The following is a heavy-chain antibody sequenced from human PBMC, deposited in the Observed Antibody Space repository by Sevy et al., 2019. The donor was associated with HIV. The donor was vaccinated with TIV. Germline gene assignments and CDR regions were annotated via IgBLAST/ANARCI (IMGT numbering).Heavy chain of an antibody. Sequence: GGSLRLSCAASGFTFGKYSMSWVRQPPGKGLEWVSTLSFGCGEIKYADSVKGRFTISRVNSKSSVYLQMNNLRPEDTAVYYCAREGCTKPHDYWGQGTLVTVSS. J-gene: IGHJ4*02. D-gene: IGHD2-8*01. CDR1: GFTFGKYS. CDR2: LSFGCGEI. V-gene: IGHV3-23*01. CDR3: AREGCTKPHDY.